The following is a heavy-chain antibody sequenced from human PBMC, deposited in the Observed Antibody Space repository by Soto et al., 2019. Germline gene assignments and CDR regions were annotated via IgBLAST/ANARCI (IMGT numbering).Heavy chain of an antibody. CDR1: GYSFTSYW. V-gene: IGHV5-51*01. CDR2: IYPGDSDT. D-gene: IGHD3-16*02. J-gene: IGHJ4*02. CDR3: ARHVGHIWGSYRYFDY. Sequence: EVQLVQSGAEVKKPGESLQISCKGSGYSFTSYWIGWVRQMPGKGLEWMGIIYPGDSDTRYSPSFQGQVTISADKSISTAYLQWSSLQASDTAMYYCARHVGHIWGSYRYFDYWGQGTLVTVSS.